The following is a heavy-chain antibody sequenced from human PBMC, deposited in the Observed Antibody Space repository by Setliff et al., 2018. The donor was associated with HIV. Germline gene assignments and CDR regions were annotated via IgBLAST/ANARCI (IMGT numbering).Heavy chain of an antibody. CDR3: ATDPFAPDYDVSTGVPLYA. D-gene: IGHD3-9*01. CDR2: ITAERSDK. V-gene: IGHV3-7*01. Sequence: HPGGSLRLSCAASGFSFSNSWMAWVRQAPGKGLEWVATITAERSDKNYPDSVKGRFTIARDNAKTSLYLQMNSLRGEDTAVYYCATDPFAPDYDVSTGVPLYAWGQGTTVTVSS. CDR1: GFSFSNSW. J-gene: IGHJ6*02.